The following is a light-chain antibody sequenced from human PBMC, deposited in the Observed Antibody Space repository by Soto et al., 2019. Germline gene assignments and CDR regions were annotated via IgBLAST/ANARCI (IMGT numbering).Light chain of an antibody. CDR1: SSDVGGYSY. V-gene: IGLV2-14*01. Sequence: QSELTQPASVSGSPGQSSGISCTGTSSDVGGYSYVSWYQQQPGKAPKLVISDVSNRPSGVSDRFSGSKSGNTASLTISGLQTEDEADYYCASYTTSSTYVFGNGTKVTVL. CDR3: ASYTTSSTYV. J-gene: IGLJ1*01. CDR2: DVS.